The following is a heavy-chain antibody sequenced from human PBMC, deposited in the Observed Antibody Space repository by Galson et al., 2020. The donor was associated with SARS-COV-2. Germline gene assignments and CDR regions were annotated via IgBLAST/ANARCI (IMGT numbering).Heavy chain of an antibody. CDR1: GFTFSSYA. V-gene: IGHV3-30*04. CDR2: ISYDGSNK. CDR3: ARDYIRWLVPSYYMDV. Sequence: GESLKISCAASGFTFSSYAMHWVRQAPGKGLEWVAVISYDGSNKYYADSVKGRFTISRDNSKNTLYLQMNSLRAEDMAVYYCARDYIRWLVPSYYMDVWGKGTTVTISS. D-gene: IGHD6-19*01. J-gene: IGHJ6*03.